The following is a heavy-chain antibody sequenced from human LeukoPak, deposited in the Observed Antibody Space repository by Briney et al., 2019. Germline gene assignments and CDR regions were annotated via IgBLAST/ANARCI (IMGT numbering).Heavy chain of an antibody. CDR3: ARVTKVDSSGSYYNWWFWFDP. D-gene: IGHD3-10*01. J-gene: IGHJ5*02. Sequence: PSETLSLTCAVSGGSISSSNWWSWVRQPPGKGLEWIGRIYSSGSTNYNPSLKSRVTISVDTSKNQFSLKLSSVTAADTAVYYCARVTKVDSSGSYYNWWFWFDPWGQGTLVTVSS. CDR1: GGSISSSNW. CDR2: IYSSGST. V-gene: IGHV4-4*02.